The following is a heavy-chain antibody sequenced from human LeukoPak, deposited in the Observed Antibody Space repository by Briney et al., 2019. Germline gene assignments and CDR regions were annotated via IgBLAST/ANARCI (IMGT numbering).Heavy chain of an antibody. CDR3: ATDPGGGGTFDI. V-gene: IGHV1-18*01. J-gene: IGHJ3*02. CDR2: ISAYNGNT. CDR1: GYTFTSYG. D-gene: IGHD3-16*01. Sequence: ASVKVSCKASGYTFTSYGISWVRQAPGQGLEWMGWISAYNGNTNYAQKLQGRVTMTTDTSTSTAYMELRSLGSDDTAVYYCATDPGGGGTFDIWGQGTMVTVSS.